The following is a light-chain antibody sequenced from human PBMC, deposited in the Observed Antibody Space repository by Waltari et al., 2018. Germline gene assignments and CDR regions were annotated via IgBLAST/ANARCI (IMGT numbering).Light chain of an antibody. V-gene: IGLV2-14*01. CDR3: SSYTTSSTVV. CDR2: EVS. J-gene: IGLJ2*01. Sequence: QSALTQPASVSGSPGQSITISCPGTSSDVGAYNYVSWYQQHPGKAPNLMIYEVSNRPSGLSNRFSGSKSGNTASLTISGLQAEDEADYYCSSYTTSSTVVFGGGTKLTVL. CDR1: SSDVGAYNY.